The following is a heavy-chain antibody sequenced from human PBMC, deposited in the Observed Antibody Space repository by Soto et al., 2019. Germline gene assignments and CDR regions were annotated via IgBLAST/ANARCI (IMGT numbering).Heavy chain of an antibody. D-gene: IGHD6-13*01. CDR1: GYTYTSYY. J-gene: IGHJ1*01. Sequence: ASVKVSCTASGYTYTSYYMHWVRQAPGQGLEWMGIINPSGGSTSYAQKFQGRVTMTRDTSTSTVYMELSSLRSEDTAVYYCARGIAAAGTGRIGYIAREYFQHWGQGTLVTVSS. CDR3: ARGIAAAGTGRIGYIAREYFQH. V-gene: IGHV1-46*03. CDR2: INPSGGST.